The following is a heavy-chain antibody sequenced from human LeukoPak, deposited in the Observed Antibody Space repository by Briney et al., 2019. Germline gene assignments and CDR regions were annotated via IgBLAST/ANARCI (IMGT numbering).Heavy chain of an antibody. CDR2: ISAYNGNT. CDR1: GYTFTSYG. Sequence: ASVKVSCKASGYTFTSYGISWVRQAPGQGLEWMGWISAYNGNTNYAQELQGRVTMTTDTSTSTAYMELSSLRSEDTAVYYCARGAYYYDSSGYPVDYWGQGTLVTVSS. V-gene: IGHV1-18*01. J-gene: IGHJ4*02. D-gene: IGHD3-22*01. CDR3: ARGAYYYDSSGYPVDY.